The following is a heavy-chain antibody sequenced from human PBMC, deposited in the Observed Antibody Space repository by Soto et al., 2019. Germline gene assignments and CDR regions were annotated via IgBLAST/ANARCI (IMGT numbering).Heavy chain of an antibody. CDR2: ISYSGST. V-gene: IGHV4-31*03. Sequence: PSETLSLTCTVSGSSISSGGYCWSWIRQNPGMGLEWIGYISYSGSTHYNPSLKSRLAISLDTSKNQFSLRLTSMTAADTAVYYCATGRSEVVPGAMDTWGQGTLVTVS. CDR3: ATGRSEVVPGAMDT. J-gene: IGHJ5*02. D-gene: IGHD2-2*01. CDR1: GSSISSGGYC.